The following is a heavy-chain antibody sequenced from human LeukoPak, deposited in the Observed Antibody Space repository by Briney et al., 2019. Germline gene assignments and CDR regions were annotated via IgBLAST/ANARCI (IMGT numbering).Heavy chain of an antibody. D-gene: IGHD3-22*01. CDR2: IYTSGST. J-gene: IGHJ4*02. V-gene: IGHV4-4*07. Sequence: SETLSLTCTVSGGSISSYYWSWIRQPAGKGLEWIGRIYTSGSTNYNPSLKSRVTMSVDTSKNQFSLKLSSVTAADTAVYYCAFDKRDSSGVYYFDYWGQGTLVTVSS. CDR1: GGSISSYY. CDR3: AFDKRDSSGVYYFDY.